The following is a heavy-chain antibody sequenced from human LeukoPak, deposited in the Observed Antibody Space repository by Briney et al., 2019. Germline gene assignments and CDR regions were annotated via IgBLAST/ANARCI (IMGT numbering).Heavy chain of an antibody. J-gene: IGHJ3*02. CDR1: GFTFSSYA. Sequence: GGSLRLSCAASGFTFSSYAMHWVRQAPGKGLEYVSAISSNGGSTYYANSVKGRFTISRDNSKNTLYLQMNSLRAEDTAVYYCARVMGAKTNGGGDAFDIWGQGTMVTVSS. CDR3: ARVMGAKTNGGGDAFDI. D-gene: IGHD1-14*01. CDR2: ISSNGGST. V-gene: IGHV3-64*01.